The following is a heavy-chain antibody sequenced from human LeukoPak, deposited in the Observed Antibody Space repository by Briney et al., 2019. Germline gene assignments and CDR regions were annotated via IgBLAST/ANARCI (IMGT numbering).Heavy chain of an antibody. J-gene: IGHJ6*03. D-gene: IGHD3-10*01. CDR2: IYYSGST. V-gene: IGHV4-59*12. CDR3: ARAFYGSGSYYTRYYYYYMDV. Sequence: SETLSLTCTVSGGSISSYYWSWIRQPPGKGLEWIGYIYYSGSTNYNPSLKSRVTISVDTSKNQFSLKLSSVTAADTAVYYCARAFYGSGSYYTRYYYYYMDVWGKGTTVTVSS. CDR1: GGSISSYY.